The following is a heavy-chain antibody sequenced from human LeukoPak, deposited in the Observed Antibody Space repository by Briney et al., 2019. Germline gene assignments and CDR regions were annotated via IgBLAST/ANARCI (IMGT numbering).Heavy chain of an antibody. CDR1: GFTFSRYS. Sequence: PGGSLRLSCAASGFTFSRYSMNWVRQAAGQGLEWVSYISSSSGIIYYADSVQGRFTISRDNAKNSLYLQMNSLRAEDTAVYYCVRVDSSYAKGGDYWGQGTLVTVSS. D-gene: IGHD3-22*01. J-gene: IGHJ4*02. CDR2: ISSSSGII. V-gene: IGHV3-48*01. CDR3: VRVDSSYAKGGDY.